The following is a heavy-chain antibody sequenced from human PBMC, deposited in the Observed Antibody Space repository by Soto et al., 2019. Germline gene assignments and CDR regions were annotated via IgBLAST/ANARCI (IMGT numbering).Heavy chain of an antibody. V-gene: IGHV5-51*01. CDR3: ARLRLRYFDWQGGPHWFDP. Sequence: GESLKISCKGSGYSFTSYWIGWVRQMPGKGLEWMGIIYPGDSDTRYSPSFQGQVTISADKSISTAYLQWSSLKASDTAMYYCARLRLRYFDWQGGPHWFDPWGQGTLVTV. CDR2: IYPGDSDT. J-gene: IGHJ5*02. D-gene: IGHD3-9*01. CDR1: GYSFTSYW.